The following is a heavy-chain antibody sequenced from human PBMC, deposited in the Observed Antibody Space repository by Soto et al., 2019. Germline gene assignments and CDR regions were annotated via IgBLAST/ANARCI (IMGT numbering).Heavy chain of an antibody. D-gene: IGHD3-22*01. V-gene: IGHV1-18*01. CDR3: ARDGDYYDSSGYSAYYYYYGMDV. Sequence: QVQLVQSGAEVKKPGASVKVSCKASGYTFTSYGISWVRQAPGQGLEWMGWISAYNGNTNYAQKLQGRVTMTTDTSTSTADMELRSLRSDDTAVYYCARDGDYYDSSGYSAYYYYYGMDVWGQGTTVTVSS. J-gene: IGHJ6*02. CDR2: ISAYNGNT. CDR1: GYTFTSYG.